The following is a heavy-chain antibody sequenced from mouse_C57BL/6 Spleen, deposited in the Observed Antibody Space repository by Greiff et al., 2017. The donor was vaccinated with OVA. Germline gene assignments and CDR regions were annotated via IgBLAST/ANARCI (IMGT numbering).Heavy chain of an antibody. V-gene: IGHV1-15*01. CDR1: GYTFTDYE. Sequence: QVQLQQSGAELVRPGASVTLSCKASGYTFTDYEMHWVKQTPVHGLEWIGAIDPETGGTAYNQKFKGKAILTADKSSSTAYMELRSLTSEDSAVYYCTRGSGYGGYYAMDYWGQGTSVTVSS. CDR2: IDPETGGT. D-gene: IGHD3-2*02. CDR3: TRGSGYGGYYAMDY. J-gene: IGHJ4*01.